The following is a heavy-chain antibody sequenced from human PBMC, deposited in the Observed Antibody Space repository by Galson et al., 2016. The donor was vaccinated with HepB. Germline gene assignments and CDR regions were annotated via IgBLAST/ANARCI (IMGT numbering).Heavy chain of an antibody. J-gene: IGHJ4*02. CDR3: ARAPVLPAPVGGYDH. CDR1: GFSLRSYW. V-gene: IGHV3-74*01. Sequence: SLRLSCAASGFSLRSYWMHWVRQAPGKGLVWVSRISTDGSSATYADSVKGRFTISRDNAKNTLYLEMNSLRAEDTAVYYWARAPVLPAPVGGYDHWGQGTLVTVSS. CDR2: ISTDGSSA. D-gene: IGHD2-2*01.